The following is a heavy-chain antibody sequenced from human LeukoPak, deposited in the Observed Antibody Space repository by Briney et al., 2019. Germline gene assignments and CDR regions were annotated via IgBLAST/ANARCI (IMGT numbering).Heavy chain of an antibody. CDR2: IYYSGYT. D-gene: IGHD3-10*01. Sequence: SETLSLTCTVSGGSISSYYWSWIRQPPGKGLKWIGNIYYSGYTTYSPSLRSRVTISVDTSKNQFSLKMNSVTAADTAVYYCARHPAYYSGSGSYFGWFDVWGQGTLVTVSS. CDR1: GGSISSYY. J-gene: IGHJ5*02. V-gene: IGHV4-59*08. CDR3: ARHPAYYSGSGSYFGWFDV.